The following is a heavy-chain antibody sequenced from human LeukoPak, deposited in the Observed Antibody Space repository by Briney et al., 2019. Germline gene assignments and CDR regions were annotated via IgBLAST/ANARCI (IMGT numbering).Heavy chain of an antibody. Sequence: SETLSLTCTVFGGSFSGFYWRWIRQPPEKGLEWIGEINPSGSTNYNPSLKTRVTISTDTSKNHFSLNLNSVTAADTGVYYCVRGSRVYCGGDCYYYWGQGTLVTVSS. V-gene: IGHV4-34*01. CDR2: INPSGST. D-gene: IGHD2-21*02. J-gene: IGHJ4*02. CDR1: GGSFSGFY. CDR3: VRGSRVYCGGDCYYY.